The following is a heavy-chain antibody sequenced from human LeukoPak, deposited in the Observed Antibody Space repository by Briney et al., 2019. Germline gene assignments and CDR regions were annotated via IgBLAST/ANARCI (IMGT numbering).Heavy chain of an antibody. Sequence: SETLSLTCIVSGGSVSSYYWSWIRQPPGKGLEWIGYINYSGSTKYNPSLKSRVTISVDTSKNQFSLKLSSVTAADTAVYYCARGRVMGSTSCLNYWGRGTLVTVSS. CDR3: ARGRVMGSTSCLNY. J-gene: IGHJ4*02. CDR1: GGSVSSYY. V-gene: IGHV4-59*02. D-gene: IGHD2-2*01. CDR2: INYSGST.